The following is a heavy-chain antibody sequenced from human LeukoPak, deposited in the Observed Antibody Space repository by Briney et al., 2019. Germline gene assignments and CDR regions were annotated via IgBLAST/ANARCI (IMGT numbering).Heavy chain of an antibody. D-gene: IGHD5-24*01. CDR2: IYSGDNA. Sequence: TGGSLRLSCAASGFTVSSNYMSWVRQSPGKGLEWVSGIYSGDNAYYAASVKGRFTISRDNSKNTLYLQMNSLRADDTAMYYCARDSDGGYNHYFDYWGQGTLVTVSS. J-gene: IGHJ4*02. CDR1: GFTVSSNY. CDR3: ARDSDGGYNHYFDY. V-gene: IGHV3-53*01.